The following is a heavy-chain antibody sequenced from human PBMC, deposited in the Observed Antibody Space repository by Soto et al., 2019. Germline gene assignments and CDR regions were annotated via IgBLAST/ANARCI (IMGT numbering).Heavy chain of an antibody. CDR2: IYYSGST. CDR3: ARDRPTMAAILLMDV. CDR1: GGSVSSGSYY. V-gene: IGHV4-61*01. Sequence: QVQLQESGPGLVKPSETLSLTCTVSGGSVSSGSYYWSWIRQPPGKGLEWIGYIYYSGSTNYNPSLKSRVTISVDTSKNQFSLKLSSVTAADTAVYYCARDRPTMAAILLMDVWGQGTTVTVSS. D-gene: IGHD3-10*01. J-gene: IGHJ6*02.